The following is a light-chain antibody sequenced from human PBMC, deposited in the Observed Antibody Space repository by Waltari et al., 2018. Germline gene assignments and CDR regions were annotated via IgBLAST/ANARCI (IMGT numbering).Light chain of an antibody. J-gene: IGLJ3*02. CDR2: VNSDGSH. V-gene: IGLV4-69*01. CDR3: RTGGHGTWV. CDR1: SGHSSNI. Sequence: QLVLTQSPSASASLGASVKLTCTLSSGHSSNIIAWLQQQPEKGPRYLMKVNSDGSHSKGDEIPDRFSGSSSGAERYLTISSVQSEDEADYYCRTGGHGTWVFGGGTTLTVL.